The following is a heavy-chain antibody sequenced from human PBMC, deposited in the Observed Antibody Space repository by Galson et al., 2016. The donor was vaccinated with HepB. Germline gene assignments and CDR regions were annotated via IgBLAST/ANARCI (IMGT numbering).Heavy chain of an antibody. CDR2: ITSSGAST. CDR3: ASGATHYYENRGYHDY. D-gene: IGHD3-22*01. CDR1: GFVFDNFA. J-gene: IGHJ4*02. V-gene: IGHV3-23*01. Sequence: SLRLSCAVSGFVFDNFAMNWVRQAPGKGLEWVSGITSSGASTHYAESVKGRFTISRDNVKNVLFLQMNNLSVDDTATYYCASGATHYYENRGYHDYWGQGTLVTVSA.